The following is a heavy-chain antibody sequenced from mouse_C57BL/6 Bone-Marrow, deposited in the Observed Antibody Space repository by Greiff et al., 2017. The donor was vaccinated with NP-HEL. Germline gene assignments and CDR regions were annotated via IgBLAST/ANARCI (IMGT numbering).Heavy chain of an antibody. CDR3: AKPSYDYGYAMDY. D-gene: IGHD2-4*01. J-gene: IGHJ4*01. Sequence: VKLEESGPGLVAPSQSLSITCNVSGFSLTSYGVDWVRQPPGKGLEWLGVIWGGGSTNYNSAIMSRLSISKDNSKSQVFLKMNSLQTDDTSMYYCAKPSYDYGYAMDYWGQGTSVTVSS. CDR2: IWGGGST. V-gene: IGHV2-9*01. CDR1: GFSLTSYG.